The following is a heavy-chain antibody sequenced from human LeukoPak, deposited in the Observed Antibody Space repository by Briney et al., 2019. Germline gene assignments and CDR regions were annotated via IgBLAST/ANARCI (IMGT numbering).Heavy chain of an antibody. CDR2: IYGSGGAS. J-gene: IGHJ4*02. V-gene: IGHV3-23*01. CDR3: ATPPDIVATITVDY. D-gene: IGHD5-12*01. Sequence: GGSLRLSCAASGFTFSTYTMNWVRQAPGKGLEWVSGIYGSGGASFYADSVKGRFTISRDNSQNTFLQMDSLRDEDTALYYCATPPDIVATITVDYWGQGTLVTVSS. CDR1: GFTFSTYT.